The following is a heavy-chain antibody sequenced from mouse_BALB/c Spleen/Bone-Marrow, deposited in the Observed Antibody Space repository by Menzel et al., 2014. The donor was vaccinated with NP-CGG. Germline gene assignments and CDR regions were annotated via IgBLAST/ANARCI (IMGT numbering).Heavy chain of an antibody. CDR2: ISSGGGNT. CDR1: GFTFDSYN. J-gene: IGHJ2*01. D-gene: IGHD2-14*01. Sequence: EVMLVESGGGLVTPGGSLKLSCAASGFTFDSYNMSWVRQTPEKRLEWVATISSGGGNTYYPDSVKGRFTISRDNAKNSLYLQMSSLRSEDTALYYCVRREYDDYFDYWGQGTTLTVSS. CDR3: VRREYDDYFDY. V-gene: IGHV5-9*03.